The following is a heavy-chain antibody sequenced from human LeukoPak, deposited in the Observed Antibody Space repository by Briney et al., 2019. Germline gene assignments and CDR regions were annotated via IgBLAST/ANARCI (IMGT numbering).Heavy chain of an antibody. CDR2: IYYSGST. D-gene: IGHD4-11*01. Sequence: SETLSLTCTVSGGSISSYYWSWIRRPPGKGLEWIGYIYYSGSTNYNPSLKSRVTISVDTSKNQFSLKLSSVTAADTAVYYCARDLQRAFDIWGQGTMVTVSS. J-gene: IGHJ3*02. CDR3: ARDLQRAFDI. CDR1: GGSISSYY. V-gene: IGHV4-59*01.